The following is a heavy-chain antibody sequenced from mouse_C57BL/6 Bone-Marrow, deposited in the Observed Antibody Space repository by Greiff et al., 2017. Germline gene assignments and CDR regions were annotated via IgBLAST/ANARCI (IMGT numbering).Heavy chain of an antibody. CDR3: TTVYYGSRGLDY. CDR2: IDPADGDT. V-gene: IGHV14-1*01. D-gene: IGHD1-1*01. CDR1: GFNIKDYY. Sequence: VQLQQSGAELVRPGASVKLSCTASGFNIKDYYMHWVKQRPEQGLEWIGRIDPADGDTDYAPKFQGKANMTADPSSSTAYLQLSSLTSEDTAVYYCTTVYYGSRGLDYWGQGTTLTVSS. J-gene: IGHJ2*01.